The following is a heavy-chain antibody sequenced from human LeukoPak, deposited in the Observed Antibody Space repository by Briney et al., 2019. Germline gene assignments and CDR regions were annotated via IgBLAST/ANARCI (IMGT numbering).Heavy chain of an antibody. CDR3: ARARPFYGYFDY. CDR1: GGSFSGYY. Sequence: SETLSLTCAVYGGSFSGYYWSWLRQPPGKGLEWIGEINHSGSTNYNPSLKSRVTISVDTSKNQFSLKLSSVTAADTAVYYCARARPFYGYFDYCGQGTLVTVSS. J-gene: IGHJ4*02. CDR2: INHSGST. V-gene: IGHV4-34*01. D-gene: IGHD3-10*01.